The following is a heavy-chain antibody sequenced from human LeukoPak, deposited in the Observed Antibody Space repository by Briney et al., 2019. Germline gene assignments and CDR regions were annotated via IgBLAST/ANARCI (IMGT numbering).Heavy chain of an antibody. CDR2: ISAYNGNT. CDR1: GYTFTSYG. Sequence: GASVKVSCKASGYTFTSYGISWVRQAPGQALEWMGWISAYNGNTNYAQKLQGRVTMTTDTSTSTAYMELRSLRSDDTAVYYCARKDYGWGSYYYFDYWGQGTLVTVSS. V-gene: IGHV1-18*01. CDR3: ARKDYGWGSYYYFDY. J-gene: IGHJ4*02. D-gene: IGHD3-10*01.